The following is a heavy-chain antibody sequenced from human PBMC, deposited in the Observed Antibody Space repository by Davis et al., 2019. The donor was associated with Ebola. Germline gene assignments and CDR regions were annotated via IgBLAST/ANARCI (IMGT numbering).Heavy chain of an antibody. D-gene: IGHD4-17*01. CDR1: GYVFIRND. Sequence: VKVSCKASGYVFIRNDISWFRQAPGQGLEWMGWISPFTHNTHSAQKFQGRITMTTDGSTNTVFMDLTSLRSDDTAVYYCARDPSPYGDYGHGMDVWGQGTTVTVSS. CDR3: ARDPSPYGDYGHGMDV. CDR2: ISPFTHNT. J-gene: IGHJ6*02. V-gene: IGHV1-18*04.